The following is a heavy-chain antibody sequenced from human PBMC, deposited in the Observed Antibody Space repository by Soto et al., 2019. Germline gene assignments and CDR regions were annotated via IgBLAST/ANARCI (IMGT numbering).Heavy chain of an antibody. CDR1: GGTFSTYS. V-gene: IGHV1-69*02. J-gene: IGHJ3*02. D-gene: IGHD2-21*01. Sequence: QVQLVQSGAGVKKPGSSVKVSCKDSGGTFSTYSMFWVRQAPGQGLEWMGRIIPMLGIRNYAQRFLDRVTITADKSTATAHMELSSLRSEDTALYYCTIGSWSGEVFDIWGQGTMVTVSS. CDR2: IIPMLGIR. CDR3: TIGSWSGEVFDI.